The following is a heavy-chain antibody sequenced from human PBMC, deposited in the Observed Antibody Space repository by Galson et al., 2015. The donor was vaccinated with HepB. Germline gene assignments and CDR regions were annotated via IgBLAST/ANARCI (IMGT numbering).Heavy chain of an antibody. D-gene: IGHD5-18*01. V-gene: IGHV4-59*08. J-gene: IGHJ4*02. Sequence: SETLSLTCTVSTGSISSYYWSWIRQPPGKGLGWIGYIYYIGNTNYNPSLKSRVTISVDMSKNQFSLKLSSVTAADTAVYYCARQHRYSYGYDYWGQGTLVTVSS. CDR1: TGSISSYY. CDR2: IYYIGNT. CDR3: ARQHRYSYGYDY.